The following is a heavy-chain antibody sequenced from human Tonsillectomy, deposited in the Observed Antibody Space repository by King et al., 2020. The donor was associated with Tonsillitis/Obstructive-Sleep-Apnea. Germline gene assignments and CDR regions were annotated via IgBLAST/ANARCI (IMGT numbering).Heavy chain of an antibody. Sequence: TLKESGPTLVKPTQTLTLTCTFSGFSLSSSRVGVGWIRQPPGKALEWLALIYWDDDKRYSPSLKNRLTITGDTSKNQIVLTMTNMDPVDTATYYCAHTYCTSTSCPADYWGQGSLVTVSS. CDR2: IYWDDDK. V-gene: IGHV2-5*02. D-gene: IGHD2-2*01. CDR1: GFSLSSSRVG. CDR3: AHTYCTSTSCPADY. J-gene: IGHJ4*02.